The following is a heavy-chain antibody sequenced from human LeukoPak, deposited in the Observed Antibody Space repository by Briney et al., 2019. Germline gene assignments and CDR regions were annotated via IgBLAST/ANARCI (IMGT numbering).Heavy chain of an antibody. CDR1: GYTFTVYY. CDR3: ARDGNWGSLRGAFDI. V-gene: IGHV1-2*02. Sequence: ASVKVSCKASGYTFTVYYMHWVRQAPGQGLEWMGWINPNSGGTNYAQNFRGRVTMTRDTSISTAYMELSSLRSDDTAVYYCARDGNWGSLRGAFDIWGQGTMVTVSS. J-gene: IGHJ3*02. D-gene: IGHD7-27*01. CDR2: INPNSGGT.